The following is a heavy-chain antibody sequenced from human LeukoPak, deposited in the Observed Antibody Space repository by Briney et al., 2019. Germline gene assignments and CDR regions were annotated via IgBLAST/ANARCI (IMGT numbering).Heavy chain of an antibody. J-gene: IGHJ1*01. Sequence: SETLSLTCTVSGGSISTYYWNWIRQPPGEGLEWIGYIYHSGSTNYNPSLQSRVTKSVDTSKNQFSLNLNSVTAADTAVYYCARGGAARLHFQNWGQGTLVTVSS. V-gene: IGHV4-59*01. CDR2: IYHSGST. D-gene: IGHD6-6*01. CDR1: GGSISTYY. CDR3: ARGGAARLHFQN.